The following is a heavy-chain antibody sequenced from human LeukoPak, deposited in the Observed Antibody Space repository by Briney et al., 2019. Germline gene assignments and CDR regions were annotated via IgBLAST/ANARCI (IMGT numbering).Heavy chain of an antibody. V-gene: IGHV3-30*18. CDR1: GFTFSSYG. J-gene: IGHJ3*02. CDR3: AKEKAAMVTVDAFDI. CDR2: ISYDGSNK. D-gene: IGHD5-18*01. Sequence: PGGSLRLSCAASGFTFSSYGMHWVRQAPGKGLEWVAVISYDGSNKYYADSVKGRFTISRDNSKNTLYLQMNNLRAEDTAVYYCAKEKAAMVTVDAFDIWGQGTMVTVSS.